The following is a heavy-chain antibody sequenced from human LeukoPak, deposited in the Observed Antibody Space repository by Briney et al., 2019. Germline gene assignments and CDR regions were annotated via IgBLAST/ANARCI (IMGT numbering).Heavy chain of an antibody. CDR3: ARHRSEGSYPLDS. CDR1: GVSISNYY. J-gene: IGHJ5*01. CDR2: IYSTGST. Sequence: SENMSLTCTVSGVSISNYYWSWSRQPPGKGLEWIGHIYSTGSTTYSPSLKSRVIMSADTSKNQFSLKVTSVTAADTAVYYCARHRSEGSYPLDSWGHEALVPVSS. V-gene: IGHV4-59*08.